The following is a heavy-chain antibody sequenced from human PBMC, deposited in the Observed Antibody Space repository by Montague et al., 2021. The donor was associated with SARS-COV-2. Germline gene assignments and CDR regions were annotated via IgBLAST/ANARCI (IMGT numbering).Heavy chain of an antibody. J-gene: IGHJ3*02. CDR2: IYTSGST. CDR1: GGSISSGSYY. Sequence: TLSLTCTVSGGSISSGSYYWSWIRQPAGKGLEWIGRIYTSGSTNYNPRLKSRVTISVDTSKNQFSLKLSSVTAADTAVYYCASLLWLRGAFDIWGQGTMVTVSS. V-gene: IGHV4-61*02. D-gene: IGHD5-12*01. CDR3: ASLLWLRGAFDI.